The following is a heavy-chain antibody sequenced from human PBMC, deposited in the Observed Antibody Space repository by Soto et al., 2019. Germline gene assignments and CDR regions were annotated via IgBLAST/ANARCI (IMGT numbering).Heavy chain of an antibody. Sequence: GASVKVSCKASGYTFTSYAMHWVRQAPGQRLEWMGWINAGNGNTKYSQKLQGRVTITRDTSASTAYMELSSLRSEDTAVYYCARDLTSKYYDFWSGPLNYYYYYMDVWGKGTTVTVSS. CDR2: INAGNGNT. V-gene: IGHV1-3*01. J-gene: IGHJ6*03. CDR1: GYTFTSYA. D-gene: IGHD3-3*01. CDR3: ARDLTSKYYDFWSGPLNYYYYYMDV.